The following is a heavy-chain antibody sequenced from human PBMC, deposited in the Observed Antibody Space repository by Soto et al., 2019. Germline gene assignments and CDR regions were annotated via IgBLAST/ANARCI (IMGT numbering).Heavy chain of an antibody. J-gene: IGHJ4*02. CDR2: IYPGDSDT. Sequence: GESLKISCKGSGYNFANYWIGWVRQMPGKGLEWMGIIYPGDSDTRYSPSFQGQVTISADKSISTAYLQWSSLKASDTAMYYCAIQNLRGVSFLLYWCQGTLGTVFS. D-gene: IGHD2-2*01. V-gene: IGHV5-51*01. CDR3: AIQNLRGVSFLLY. CDR1: GYNFANYW.